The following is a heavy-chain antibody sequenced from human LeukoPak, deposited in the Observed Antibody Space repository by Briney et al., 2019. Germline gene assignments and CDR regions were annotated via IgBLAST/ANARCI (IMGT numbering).Heavy chain of an antibody. CDR2: ISAYNGNT. D-gene: IGHD2-15*01. CDR3: ARAHPRVLAAKLADY. V-gene: IGHV1-18*01. Sequence: ASVKVSCKASGYTFDSYGISWVRQAPGQGLEYMGWISAYNGNTNYAQRLQGRVTLTTDTSTNTAYMDLRSLKSDDTAVYYCARAHPRVLAAKLADYWGQGTLVAVSS. CDR1: GYTFDSYG. J-gene: IGHJ4*02.